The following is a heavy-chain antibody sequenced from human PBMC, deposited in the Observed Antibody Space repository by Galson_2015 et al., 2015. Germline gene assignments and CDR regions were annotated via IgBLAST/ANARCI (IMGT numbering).Heavy chain of an antibody. Sequence: PALVKPTQTLTLTCTFSGFSLRTTGVGVAWIRQPPGKALECLALIYWNDDKRYSPSLKTRLTITKDTSKNQVVLAMTNMDPVDTATYYCAHNVIAAPVHGAFDIWGQGTMVTVSS. J-gene: IGHJ3*02. CDR1: GFSLRTTGVG. D-gene: IGHD6-13*01. V-gene: IGHV2-5*01. CDR3: AHNVIAAPVHGAFDI. CDR2: IYWNDDK.